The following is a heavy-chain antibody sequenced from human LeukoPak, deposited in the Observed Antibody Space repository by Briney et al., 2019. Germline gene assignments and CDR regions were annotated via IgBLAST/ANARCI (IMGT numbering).Heavy chain of an antibody. CDR2: IYTSGST. CDR3: ARHVGASWFDP. Sequence: SETLSLTCTVSGGSISSYYWSWIRQPPGKRLEWIGYIYTSGSTNYNPSLKSRVTISVDTSKNQFSLKLSSVTAADTAVYYCARHVGASWFDPWGQGTLVTVSS. D-gene: IGHD3-16*01. J-gene: IGHJ5*02. CDR1: GGSISSYY. V-gene: IGHV4-4*09.